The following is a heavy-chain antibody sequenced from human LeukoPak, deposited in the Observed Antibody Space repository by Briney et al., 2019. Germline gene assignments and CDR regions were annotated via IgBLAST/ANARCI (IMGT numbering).Heavy chain of an antibody. D-gene: IGHD1-1*01. V-gene: IGHV3-23*01. J-gene: IGHJ4*02. Sequence: AGASLRLSCAASGFIFIDYGMSWVRQAPGKGLEWVSVIGGSGSSTYYADSVKGRFTISRDNSKNTLFLQMNSLRAEDTAVYYYARGARYSYFDYWGQGTQVTVSS. CDR3: ARGARYSYFDY. CDR1: GFIFIDYG. CDR2: IGGSGSST.